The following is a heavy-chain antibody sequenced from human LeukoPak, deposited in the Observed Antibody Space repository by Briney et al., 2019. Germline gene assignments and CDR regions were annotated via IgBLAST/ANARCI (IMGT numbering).Heavy chain of an antibody. CDR2: IYYSGST. Sequence: SETLSLTCTVSGGSISSYYWSWIRQPPGKGLEWIGYIYYSGSTNYNPSLKSRVTISVDTSKNQFSLNLSSVTAADTAVYYCAREITVVWGFDYWGQGTLVTVSS. CDR1: GGSISSYY. D-gene: IGHD3-16*01. J-gene: IGHJ4*02. V-gene: IGHV4-59*12. CDR3: AREITVVWGFDY.